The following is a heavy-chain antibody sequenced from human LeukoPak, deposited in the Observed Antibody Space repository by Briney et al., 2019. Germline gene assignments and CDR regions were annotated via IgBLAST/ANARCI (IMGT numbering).Heavy chain of an antibody. CDR2: IYNAGNT. J-gene: IGHJ4*02. CDR1: GFTFSTYV. CDR3: AKGQQLAHY. V-gene: IGHV3-23*03. D-gene: IGHD6-13*01. Sequence: GGSLRLSCAASGFTFSTYVMNWFRQAPGKGLEWVSVIYNAGNTDYADSVKGRFTISRDNSKHTLYLQMSSLRAEDTALYYCAKGQQLAHYWGQGTLVTVSS.